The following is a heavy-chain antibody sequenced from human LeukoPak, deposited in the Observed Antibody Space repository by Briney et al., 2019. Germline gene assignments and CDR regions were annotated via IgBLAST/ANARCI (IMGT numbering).Heavy chain of an antibody. V-gene: IGHV3-9*03. CDR3: AKDRESHHDAFDI. D-gene: IGHD3-10*01. CDR1: GFTFDDYA. J-gene: IGHJ3*02. Sequence: PPGGSLRLSCVASGFTFDDYAMHWVRQAPGKGLEWVSGISWNSGSIGYADSVKGRFTISRDNAKNSLYLQMNSLRAEDMALYYCAKDRESHHDAFDIWGQGTMVTVSS. CDR2: ISWNSGSI.